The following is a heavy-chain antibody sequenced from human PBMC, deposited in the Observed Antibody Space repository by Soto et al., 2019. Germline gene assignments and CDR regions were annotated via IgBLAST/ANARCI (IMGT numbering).Heavy chain of an antibody. CDR3: ARGLGRNTWYSY. CDR2: MNPNSGST. J-gene: IGHJ4*02. D-gene: IGHD7-27*01. CDR1: GYTFTNYD. Sequence: ASVKVSCKASGYTFTNYDVNWVRQATGQGLEWMGWMNPNSGSTGYAQKFQGRVTMTRNTSISTAYMELSSLTSEDTALYYCARGLGRNTWYSYWGKGTLVTVSS. V-gene: IGHV1-8*01.